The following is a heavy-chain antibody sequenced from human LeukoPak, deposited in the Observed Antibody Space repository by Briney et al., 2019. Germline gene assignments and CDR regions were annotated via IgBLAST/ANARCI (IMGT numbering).Heavy chain of an antibody. CDR1: GYTFTSYG. CDR2: ISAYDGDT. Sequence: ASVKVSCTASGYTFTSYGISWVRQAPGQGLEWMGWISAYDGDTNYAQNLQGRVMMTTDTFTSTAYMELKSLRSDDTAVYYCAREEGYSSSWYFLNYWGQGTLVTVSS. D-gene: IGHD6-13*01. V-gene: IGHV1-18*01. J-gene: IGHJ4*02. CDR3: AREEGYSSSWYFLNY.